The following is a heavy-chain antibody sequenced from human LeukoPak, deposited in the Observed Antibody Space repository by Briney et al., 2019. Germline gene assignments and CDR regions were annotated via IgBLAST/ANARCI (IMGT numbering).Heavy chain of an antibody. D-gene: IGHD1-14*01. Sequence: ASVKVSCKASGYTFTSYYILWVRQAPGQGLEWMAIINPSGGGTSYAQKFQGRVTLTRDTSTSTVYMELSSLRSEDTAVYYCVRMWEPESGGRAFDIWGQGTMVTVSS. V-gene: IGHV1-46*01. CDR3: VRMWEPESGGRAFDI. CDR1: GYTFTSYY. J-gene: IGHJ3*02. CDR2: INPSGGGT.